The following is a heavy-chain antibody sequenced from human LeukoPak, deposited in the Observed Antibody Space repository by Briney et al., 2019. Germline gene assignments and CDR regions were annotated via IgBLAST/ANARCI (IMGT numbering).Heavy chain of an antibody. CDR3: ARAGYCSGGSCYFYYYYGMDV. Sequence: ASVKVSCKASGYTFTGYYMHWARQAPGQGLEWMGWINPNSGGTNYAQKFQGRVTMTRDTSISTAYMELSRLRSDDTAVYYCARAGYCSGGSCYFYYYYGMDVWGQGTTVTVSS. CDR1: GYTFTGYY. J-gene: IGHJ6*02. CDR2: INPNSGGT. V-gene: IGHV1-2*02. D-gene: IGHD2-15*01.